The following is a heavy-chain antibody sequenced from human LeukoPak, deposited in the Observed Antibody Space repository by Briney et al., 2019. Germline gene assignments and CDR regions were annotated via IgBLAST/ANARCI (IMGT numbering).Heavy chain of an antibody. J-gene: IGHJ4*02. D-gene: IGHD3-22*01. V-gene: IGHV1-46*01. CDR2: INPSGGST. Sequence: GASVKVSCKASGYTFTSYYMHWVRQAPGQGLEWMGIINPSGGSTSYAQKFQGRVTMTRDTSTSTVYMELSSLRSEDTAVYYCAREKMGITMIVGIIDYWGQGTLVTVSS. CDR3: AREKMGITMIVGIIDY. CDR1: GYTFTSYY.